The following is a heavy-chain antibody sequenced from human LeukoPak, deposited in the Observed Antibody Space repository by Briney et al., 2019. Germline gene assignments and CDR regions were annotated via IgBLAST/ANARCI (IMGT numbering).Heavy chain of an antibody. V-gene: IGHV3-30*02. CDR3: AKPPQPEGSSSFSFDY. CDR1: GFTFSSYG. Sequence: QPGGSLRLSCAASGFTFSSYGMHWVRQAPGKGLEWVAFIRYDGSNKYYADSVKGRFTISRDNSKNTLYLQMNSLRAEDTAVYYCAKPPQPEGSSSFSFDYWGQGTLVTVSS. D-gene: IGHD6-13*01. CDR2: IRYDGSNK. J-gene: IGHJ4*02.